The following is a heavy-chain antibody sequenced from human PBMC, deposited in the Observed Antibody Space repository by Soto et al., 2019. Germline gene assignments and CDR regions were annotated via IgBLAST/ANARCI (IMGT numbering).Heavy chain of an antibody. CDR1: GGSISGTNW. V-gene: IGHV4-4*02. D-gene: IGHD3-10*01. J-gene: IGHJ4*02. CDR3: ARRRVTLFDS. CDR2: IFHSGST. Sequence: QVQLQESGPGLVKPSGTLSLTCAVSGGSISGTNWWTWVRQSRGEGLEWSGDIFHSGSTSYIASLKRQLITSADNTRNQSSLKLSSVTCADSAVYYYARRRVTLFDSWGQGNLVTAPS.